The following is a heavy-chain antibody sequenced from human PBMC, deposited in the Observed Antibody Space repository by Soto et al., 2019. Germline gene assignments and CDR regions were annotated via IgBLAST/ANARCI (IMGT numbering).Heavy chain of an antibody. J-gene: IGHJ5*02. V-gene: IGHV3-11*01. CDR2: ISSSGSTI. CDR3: ARTLRYFDWSRGTNWFDP. CDR1: GFTFSDYY. Sequence: PGGSLRLSCAASGFTFSDYYMSWIRQAPGKGLEWVSYISSSGSTIYYADSVKGRFTISRDNAKNSLYLQMNSLRAEDTAVYYCARTLRYFDWSRGTNWFDPWGQGTLVTVSS. D-gene: IGHD3-9*01.